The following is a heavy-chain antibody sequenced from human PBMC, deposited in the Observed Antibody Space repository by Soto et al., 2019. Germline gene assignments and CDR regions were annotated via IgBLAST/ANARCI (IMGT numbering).Heavy chain of an antibody. CDR2: IYWDDDK. Sequence: QITLKESGPTLVKPTQTLTLTCTFSGFSLSTSGVGVGWIRQPPGKALEWLALIYWDDDKRYSPSLKSRLTIXKDXSXTQVVLTMTNMDPVDTATYYCAHRHSSSWYAEYFQHWGQGTLVTVSS. V-gene: IGHV2-5*02. J-gene: IGHJ1*01. CDR1: GFSLSTSGVG. CDR3: AHRHSSSWYAEYFQH. D-gene: IGHD6-13*01.